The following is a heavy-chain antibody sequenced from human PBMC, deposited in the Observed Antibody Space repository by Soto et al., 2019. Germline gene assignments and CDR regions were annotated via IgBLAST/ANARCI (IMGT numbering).Heavy chain of an antibody. CDR3: ARPVPPRTSTAWFDP. J-gene: IGHJ5*02. CDR2: VYYDGTT. CDR1: GGSLSSYY. Sequence: SETLCLTCTVSGGSLSSYYWTWIRQSPEKGLEWIGNVYYDGTTKFNPALQSRLTMSVDTSKNQFSLRLTSVTAADTAVYYCARPVPPRTSTAWFDPWGQGTRVTVSS. D-gene: IGHD3-10*01. V-gene: IGHV4-59*01.